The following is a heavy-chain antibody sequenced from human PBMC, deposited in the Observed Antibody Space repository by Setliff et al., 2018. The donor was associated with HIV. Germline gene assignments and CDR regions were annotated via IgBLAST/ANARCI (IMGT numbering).Heavy chain of an antibody. CDR3: AKDAGVTGGLYRYYIDA. CDR1: GGSISSDSYY. Sequence: PSETLSLTCTVSGGSISSDSYYWSWVRRPPGKGLEWIGRVYMSGKTNYSPSLKSRVTMSADTSKNQVSLKLTSVTAADTAVYYCAKDAGVTGGLYRYYIDAWGNGTTVTVSS. J-gene: IGHJ6*03. CDR2: VYMSGKT. V-gene: IGHV4-61*02. D-gene: IGHD2-8*01.